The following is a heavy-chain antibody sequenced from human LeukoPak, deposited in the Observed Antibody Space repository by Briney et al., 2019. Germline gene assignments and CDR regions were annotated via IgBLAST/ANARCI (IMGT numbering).Heavy chain of an antibody. D-gene: IGHD1-26*01. Sequence: SETLSLTCTVSGDSINPYYWSWIRQPPGKGLEWIGYIYYSVTTNYNPSLKSRVTISMDTSKNQISLRLTSVTAADTAVYYCARDKWEPRYAFDTWGQGTMVTVSS. CDR3: ARDKWEPRYAFDT. J-gene: IGHJ3*02. CDR1: GDSINPYY. V-gene: IGHV4-59*01. CDR2: IYYSVTT.